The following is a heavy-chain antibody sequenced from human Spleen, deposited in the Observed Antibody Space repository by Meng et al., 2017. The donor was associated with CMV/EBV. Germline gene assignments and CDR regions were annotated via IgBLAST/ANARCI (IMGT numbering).Heavy chain of an antibody. Sequence: SETLSLTCKVSGASISSGSYYWGWIRQPPGKGLEWIGSIFHTGSTYYNPSLESRVTISVATSRNQISLNLNSVTAADTAKYYCARDSPVTLIGDYFDYWGQGKLVTVSS. J-gene: IGHJ4*02. V-gene: IGHV4-39*07. CDR3: ARDSPVTLIGDYFDY. CDR2: IFHTGST. CDR1: GASISSGSYY. D-gene: IGHD3-22*01.